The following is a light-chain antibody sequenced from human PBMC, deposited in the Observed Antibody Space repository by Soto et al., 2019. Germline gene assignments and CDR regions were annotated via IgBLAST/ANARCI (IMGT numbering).Light chain of an antibody. J-gene: IGKJ1*01. Sequence: EIVLTQSPGTLSLSPVERATLSCRASQSVSSNVAWYQQKPGQAPRLLIYGASTRATGIPARFSGSGSGTEFTLTISSLQSEDFAVYYCQQYNNWPPWKFGQGTKVDIK. CDR2: GAS. V-gene: IGKV3-15*01. CDR1: QSVSSN. CDR3: QQYNNWPPWK.